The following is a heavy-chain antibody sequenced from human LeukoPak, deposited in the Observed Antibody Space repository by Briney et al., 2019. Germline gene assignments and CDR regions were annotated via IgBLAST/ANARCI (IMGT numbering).Heavy chain of an antibody. CDR1: GFSFSTCG. CDR3: GRDSLGGDY. CDR2: IWNDGSKK. D-gene: IGHD3-16*01. Sequence: RSGGSLRLSRAASGFSFSTCGMHWARRAPGKGLEWVAVIWNDGSKKFYAESVKGRFTISRDNSQNTLDLQMNRLRAEDTAVYYCGRDSLGGDYWGQGTLVTVSS. V-gene: IGHV3-33*08. J-gene: IGHJ4*02.